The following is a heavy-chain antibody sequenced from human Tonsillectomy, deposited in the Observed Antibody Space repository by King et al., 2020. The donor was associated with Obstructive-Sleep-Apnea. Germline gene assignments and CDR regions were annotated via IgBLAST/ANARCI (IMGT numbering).Heavy chain of an antibody. CDR1: GFTFSNYW. CDR2: MNRDGSQR. CDR3: ARDGTYSSGDTYYDNNDY. Sequence: DVQLVESGGGLVQPGGSLRLSCAVSGFTFSNYWMTWVRQAPGRGLEWVANMNRDGSQRYYVDSVKGRFTISRDNAKNSLYLQMNSLKVEDTAVYYCARDGTYSSGDTYYDNNDYWGQGTLVTVSS. V-gene: IGHV3-7*03. D-gene: IGHD3-9*01. J-gene: IGHJ4*02.